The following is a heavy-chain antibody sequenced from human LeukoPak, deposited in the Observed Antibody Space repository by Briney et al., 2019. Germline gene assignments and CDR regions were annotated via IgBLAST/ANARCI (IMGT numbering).Heavy chain of an antibody. Sequence: SVKVSCKASGGNFSRYGISWVRQAPGQELEWMGRIIPLLNIANYAQKFQGRVTITADKTTSTTDMELSSLGAEDRAGYYCARGLDSGIAVTWLDSWGRGTLDTVSS. CDR3: ARGLDSGIAVTWLDS. CDR2: IIPLLNIA. V-gene: IGHV1-69*04. D-gene: IGHD3-10*01. J-gene: IGHJ5*01. CDR1: GGNFSRYG.